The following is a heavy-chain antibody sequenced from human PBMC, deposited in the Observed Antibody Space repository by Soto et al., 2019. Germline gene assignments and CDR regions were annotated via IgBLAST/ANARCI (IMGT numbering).Heavy chain of an antibody. Sequence: SETLSLTCTVSGGSISSYYWSWIRQPPGKGLEWIGYIYYSGSTNYNPSLKSRVTISVDTSKNQFSLKLSSVTAADTAVYYCARLDTGYSSGWYAFDIWGQWTMVTVSS. CDR1: GGSISSYY. CDR3: ARLDTGYSSGWYAFDI. CDR2: IYYSGST. V-gene: IGHV4-59*08. J-gene: IGHJ3*02. D-gene: IGHD6-19*01.